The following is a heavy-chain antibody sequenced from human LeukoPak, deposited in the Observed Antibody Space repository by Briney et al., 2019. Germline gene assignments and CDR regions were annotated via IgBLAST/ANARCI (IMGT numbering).Heavy chain of an antibody. Sequence: PGGSLRLSCAASGFTFSSYWMSWVRQAPGKGLEWVGRIKSKTDGGTTDYAAPVKGRFTISRDDSKNTLYLQMNSLKTEDTAVYYCYGDQYYYDSSGYCDYWGQGTLVTVSS. J-gene: IGHJ4*02. CDR1: GFTFSSYW. CDR2: IKSKTDGGTT. V-gene: IGHV3-15*01. CDR3: YGDQYYYDSSGYCDY. D-gene: IGHD3-22*01.